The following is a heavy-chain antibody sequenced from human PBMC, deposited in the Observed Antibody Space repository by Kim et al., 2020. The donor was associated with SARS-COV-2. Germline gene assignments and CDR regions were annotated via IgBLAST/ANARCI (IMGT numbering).Heavy chain of an antibody. CDR2: INHSGST. CDR3: ARDGITFLFDP. Sequence: SETLSLTCAVYGGSFSGYYWSWIRQPPGKGLEWIGEINHSGSTNYNPSLKSRVTISVDTSKNQFSLKLSSVTAADTAVYYCARDGITFLFDPWGQGTLVTVSS. V-gene: IGHV4-34*01. CDR1: GGSFSGYY. J-gene: IGHJ5*02. D-gene: IGHD1-26*01.